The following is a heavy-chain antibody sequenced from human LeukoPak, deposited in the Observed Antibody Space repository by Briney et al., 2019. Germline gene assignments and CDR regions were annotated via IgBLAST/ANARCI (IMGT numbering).Heavy chain of an antibody. CDR2: LTGSGGIT. CDR3: AKNWGSGSDYLTH. Sequence: GGPLEFSCAAFESPSATFPLTWFPQAPGKGLEWASTLTGSGGITDYADSVRGRFTISRDNSKNTLFLQMNSLRAEDTAVYYCAKNWGSGSDYLTHWGQGTLVTVSS. J-gene: IGHJ4*02. CDR1: ESPSATFP. D-gene: IGHD1-26*01. V-gene: IGHV3-23*01.